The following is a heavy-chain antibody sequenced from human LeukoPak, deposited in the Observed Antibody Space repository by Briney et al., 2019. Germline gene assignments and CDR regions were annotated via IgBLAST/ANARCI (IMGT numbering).Heavy chain of an antibody. Sequence: ASVKVSCKASGYTFSDYYMHWVRQAPGQGLEWMGWINPDSGGTKYAQKFQGRVTMTRDTSISTAYMELSRLRSDDTAVYYCARVYSSSWYPQMVQAFDIWGQGTMVTVSS. D-gene: IGHD6-13*01. CDR1: GYTFSDYY. V-gene: IGHV1-2*02. CDR3: ARVYSSSWYPQMVQAFDI. J-gene: IGHJ3*02. CDR2: INPDSGGT.